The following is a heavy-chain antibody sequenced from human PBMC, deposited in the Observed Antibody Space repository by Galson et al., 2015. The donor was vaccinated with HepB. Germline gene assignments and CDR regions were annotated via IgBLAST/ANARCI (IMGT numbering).Heavy chain of an antibody. Sequence: SLRLSCAASGFTFSGYSMNWVRQAPGKGLEWVSSISSSSSYIYYADSVKGRFTISRDNAKNSLYLQMNSLRDEDTAVYYCARGRPALDWGQGTLVTVSS. V-gene: IGHV3-21*01. CDR1: GFTFSGYS. D-gene: IGHD6-6*01. CDR3: ARGRPALD. J-gene: IGHJ4*02. CDR2: ISSSSSYI.